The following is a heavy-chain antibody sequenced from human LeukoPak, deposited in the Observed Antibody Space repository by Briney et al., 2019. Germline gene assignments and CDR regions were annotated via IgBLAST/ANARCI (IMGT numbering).Heavy chain of an antibody. CDR2: ISYDGSNK. D-gene: IGHD3-22*01. V-gene: IGHV3-30-3*01. Sequence: GGSLRLSCAASGFTFSSYAMHWVRQAPGKGLERVAVISYDGSNKYYADSVKGRFTISRDNSKNTLYLQMNSLRAEDTAVYYCARDGSYYDSSGWTNFQHWGQGTLVTVSS. CDR3: ARDGSYYDSSGWTNFQH. CDR1: GFTFSSYA. J-gene: IGHJ1*01.